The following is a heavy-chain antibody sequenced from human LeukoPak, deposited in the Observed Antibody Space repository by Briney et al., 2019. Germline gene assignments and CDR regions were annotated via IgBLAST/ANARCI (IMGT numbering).Heavy chain of an antibody. V-gene: IGHV1-3*01. CDR3: ARGSYFYGSGSFMGSDY. D-gene: IGHD3-10*01. CDR2: INAGNGNT. Sequence: ASVKVSCKASGGTFSSYAISWVRQAPGQGLEWMGGINAGNGNTEYSQNFQDRVTITRDTSATTAYMELSSLRSEDTAVYYCARGSYFYGSGSFMGSDYWGQGTLVTVSS. J-gene: IGHJ4*02. CDR1: GGTFSSYA.